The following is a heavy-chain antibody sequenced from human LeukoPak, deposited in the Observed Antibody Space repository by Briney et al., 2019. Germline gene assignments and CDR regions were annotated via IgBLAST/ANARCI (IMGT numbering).Heavy chain of an antibody. CDR3: ARAVMAAAGIRY. D-gene: IGHD6-13*01. CDR1: GYTFTSYA. J-gene: IGHJ4*02. Sequence: ASVKVSCEASGYTFTSYAMHWVRQAPGQRLEWMGWINAGNGNTKYSQKFQGRVTITRDTSASTAYMELSSLRSEDTAVYYCARAVMAAAGIRYWGQGTPVTVSS. V-gene: IGHV1-3*01. CDR2: INAGNGNT.